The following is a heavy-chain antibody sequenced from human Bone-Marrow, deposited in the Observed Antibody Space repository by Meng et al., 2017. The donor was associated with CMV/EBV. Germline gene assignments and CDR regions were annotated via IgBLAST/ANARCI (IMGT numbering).Heavy chain of an antibody. CDR1: GYTFTSYD. CDR3: ARVGYYYYGMDV. Sequence: ASVKVSCKASGYTFTSYDINWVRQATGQGLEWMGWMNPNSGNTGYAQKFQGRVTMTRNTSISTAYMELSSLRSEDTAVYYCARVGYYYYGMDVWGQGTKVTVSS. J-gene: IGHJ6*01. CDR2: MNPNSGNT. V-gene: IGHV1-8*01.